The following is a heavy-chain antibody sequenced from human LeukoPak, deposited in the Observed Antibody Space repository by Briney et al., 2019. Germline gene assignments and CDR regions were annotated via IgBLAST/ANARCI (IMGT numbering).Heavy chain of an antibody. CDR3: ARVDYGDYSRHFDY. D-gene: IGHD4-17*01. J-gene: IGHJ4*02. CDR2: INHTGRT. CDR1: GESFSGYY. Sequence: PSETLSLTCAVYGESFSGYYWSWIRQPPGKGLEWIGEINHTGRTKYKPSLKSRVTISVDSSKNQFSLNLSSVTAADTAAYYCARVDYGDYSRHFDYWGQGTLVTVSS. V-gene: IGHV4-34*01.